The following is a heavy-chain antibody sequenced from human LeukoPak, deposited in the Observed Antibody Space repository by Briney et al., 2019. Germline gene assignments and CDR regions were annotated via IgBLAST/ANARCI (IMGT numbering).Heavy chain of an antibody. D-gene: IGHD3-22*01. J-gene: IGHJ1*01. Sequence: ASVKVSCKVSGYTLTELSMHWVRQAPGKGLEWMGGFDPEDGETIYAQKFQGRVTMTEDTSTDTAYMELGSLRSEDTAVYYCATGKQSYYYDSSGYYSEYFQHWGQGTLVTVST. CDR1: GYTLTELS. CDR2: FDPEDGET. CDR3: ATGKQSYYYDSSGYYSEYFQH. V-gene: IGHV1-24*01.